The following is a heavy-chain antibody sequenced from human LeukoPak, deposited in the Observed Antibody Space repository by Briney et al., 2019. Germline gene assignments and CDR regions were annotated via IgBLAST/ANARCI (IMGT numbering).Heavy chain of an antibody. D-gene: IGHD6-19*01. CDR3: ARDGSSGWTWYFDY. J-gene: IGHJ4*02. V-gene: IGHV3-30*03. CDR1: GFTFSSYG. CDR2: ISYDGSNK. Sequence: GGSLRLSCAASGFTFSSYGMHWVRQAPGKGLEWVAVISYDGSNKYYADSVKGRFTISRDNSKNTLYLQMNSLRAEDTAVYYCARDGSSGWTWYFDYWGQGTLVTVSS.